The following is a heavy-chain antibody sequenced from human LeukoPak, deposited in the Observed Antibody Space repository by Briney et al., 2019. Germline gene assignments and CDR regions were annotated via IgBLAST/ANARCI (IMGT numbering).Heavy chain of an antibody. CDR3: ARGGYNYFDY. CDR1: GFTFNNYG. D-gene: IGHD2-2*02. V-gene: IGHV3-23*01. Sequence: PGGSLRLSCAASGFTFNNYGTSWVRQAPGKGLEGVSSISKSGGSTYYADSVKGRFTISRDNSKNTLYLQMNSLRAEDTAVYYCARGGYNYFDYWGQGTLVTVSS. CDR2: ISKSGGST. J-gene: IGHJ4*02.